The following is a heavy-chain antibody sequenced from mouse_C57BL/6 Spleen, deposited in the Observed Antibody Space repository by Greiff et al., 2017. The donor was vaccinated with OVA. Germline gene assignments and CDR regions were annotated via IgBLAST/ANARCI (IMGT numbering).Heavy chain of an antibody. J-gene: IGHJ2*01. CDR1: GYTFTSYW. CDR2: IDPSDSYT. CDR3: ARKVYDGLSPDY. V-gene: IGHV1-69*01. D-gene: IGHD2-3*01. Sequence: MQLQQPGAELVMPGASVKLSCKASGYTFTSYWMHWVKQRPGQGLEWIGEIDPSDSYTNYNQKFKGKSTLTVDKSSSTAYMPLSSLTSEDSAVYYCARKVYDGLSPDYWGQGTTLTVSS.